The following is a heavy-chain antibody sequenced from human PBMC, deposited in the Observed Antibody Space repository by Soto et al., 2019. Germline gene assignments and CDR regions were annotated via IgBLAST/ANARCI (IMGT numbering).Heavy chain of an antibody. D-gene: IGHD4-17*01. CDR2: ISAYNRNT. CDR3: ARDYFTVTTRVFDY. Sequence: ASVKVSCKASGYTFSNNGINWVRQAPGQGLEWMGWISAYNRNTNYAQKFQGRVTMTTDTSTSTAYMELRSLRSDDTAVYYCARDYFTVTTRVFDYWGQGTLVTVSS. J-gene: IGHJ4*02. CDR1: GYTFSNNG. V-gene: IGHV1-18*01.